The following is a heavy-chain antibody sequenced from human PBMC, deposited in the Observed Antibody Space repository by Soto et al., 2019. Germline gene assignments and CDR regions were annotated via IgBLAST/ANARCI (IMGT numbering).Heavy chain of an antibody. CDR2: INAGNGDT. J-gene: IGHJ6*02. Sequence: ASVKVSCKASGYTFTSYPIHWLRQAPGQGLEWMGWINAGNGDTKYSQKFQGRVTITRDTSAGTAYMEVSRLTSEDTAVYYCARDWARAEDVWGQGTTVTVSS. D-gene: IGHD7-27*01. CDR3: ARDWARAEDV. CDR1: GYTFTSYP. V-gene: IGHV1-3*01.